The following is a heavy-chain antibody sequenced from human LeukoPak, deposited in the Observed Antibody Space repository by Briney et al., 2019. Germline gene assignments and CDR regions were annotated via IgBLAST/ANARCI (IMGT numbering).Heavy chain of an antibody. V-gene: IGHV4-59*01. CDR3: ARDLGHPARFDP. Sequence: SETLSLTCTVSGGSISNYYWTWIRQPPGKGLEWIGNIYYIGNTNYNPSLKSRVTISIDTSKNQFSLKLNSVTAEDTAVYYCARDLGHPARFDPWGQGTLVTVS. CDR2: IYYIGNT. CDR1: GGSISNYY. J-gene: IGHJ5*02.